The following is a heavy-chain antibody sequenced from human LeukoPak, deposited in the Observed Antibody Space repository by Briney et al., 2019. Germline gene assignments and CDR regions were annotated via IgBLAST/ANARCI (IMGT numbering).Heavy chain of an antibody. J-gene: IGHJ4*02. CDR2: ISGSGGST. CDR1: GFILSNCA. Sequence: GGSLRLSCAASGFILSNCAMTWVRQAPGKGLEWLSTISGSGGSTYYTDSVKGRCTIARDNSKNTLYLQMYSLRAEDTAVYYCAKDMRSHSSGPVSFDCWGQGTLVTVSS. V-gene: IGHV3-23*01. D-gene: IGHD3-22*01. CDR3: AKDMRSHSSGPVSFDC.